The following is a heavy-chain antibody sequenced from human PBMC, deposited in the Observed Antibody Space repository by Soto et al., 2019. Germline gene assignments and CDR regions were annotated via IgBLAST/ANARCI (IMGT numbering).Heavy chain of an antibody. Sequence: QVQLQESGPGLVKPSQTLSLTCTVSGGSISSGGYYWSWIRQHPGKGLEWIGYIFYTGSTYYNPSLKSRVTISVETSKNQFSLKLSSVTAADTAVYYCARALRGGSYGMDVWGQGTTVTVSS. CDR2: IFYTGST. V-gene: IGHV4-31*03. D-gene: IGHD3-10*01. J-gene: IGHJ6*02. CDR3: ARALRGGSYGMDV. CDR1: GGSISSGGYY.